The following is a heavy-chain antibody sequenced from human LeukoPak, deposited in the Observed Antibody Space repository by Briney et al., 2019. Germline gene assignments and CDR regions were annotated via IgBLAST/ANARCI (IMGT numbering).Heavy chain of an antibody. CDR2: INHSGST. V-gene: IGHV4-34*10. J-gene: IGHJ4*02. CDR3: ARDRYYYDSSGYYIFDY. Sequence: SETLSLTCAVYGGSFSGYFWSWIRQPPGKGLEWIGEINHSGSTDYNPSLKSRITMSVDTSKNQFSLKLSSVTAADTAVYYCARDRYYYDSSGYYIFDYWGQGTLVTVSS. CDR1: GGSFSGYF. D-gene: IGHD3-22*01.